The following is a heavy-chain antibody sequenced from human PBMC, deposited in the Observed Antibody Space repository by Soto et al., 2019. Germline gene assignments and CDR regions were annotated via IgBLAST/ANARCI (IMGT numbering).Heavy chain of an antibody. CDR3: AKVPDGWEAGYFDY. V-gene: IGHV3-30*18. CDR2: ISYDGTNK. Sequence: QVQLVESGGGVVQPGRSLRLSCAASGISLSYYGMHWVRQAPGKGLEWVAFISYDGTNKFYADSVRGRFTISRDNSKNTLYVQMNSLRAEDTAVYYCAKVPDGWEAGYFDYWGQGTLVTVSS. CDR1: GISLSYYG. D-gene: IGHD3-16*01. J-gene: IGHJ4*02.